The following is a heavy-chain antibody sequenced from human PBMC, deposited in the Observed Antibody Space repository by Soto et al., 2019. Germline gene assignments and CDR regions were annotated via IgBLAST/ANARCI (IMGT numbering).Heavy chain of an antibody. Sequence: VGSLRLSCSGSGFSFSSYALHWVRQAPGKRLEFVSISRAFGGGTDYADSVRGRFTISRDNSKNTLYLQMNSLTPADTAVYFCVKDAYGDSRRFDSCGRGTLVTVSS. D-gene: IGHD4-17*01. CDR3: VKDAYGDSRRFDS. CDR2: SRAFGGGT. J-gene: IGHJ4*02. CDR1: GFSFSSYA. V-gene: IGHV3-64D*06.